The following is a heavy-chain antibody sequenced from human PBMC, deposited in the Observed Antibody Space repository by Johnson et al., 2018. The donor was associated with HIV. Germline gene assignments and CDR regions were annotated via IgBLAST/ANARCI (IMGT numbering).Heavy chain of an antibody. CDR1: GFTFSSYG. CDR2: IRYDGSNK. V-gene: IGHV3-30*02. J-gene: IGHJ3*02. CDR3: AKDERQMGGWSHAFDI. D-gene: IGHD3-16*01. Sequence: MQLVESGGGVVQPGGSLRLSCAASGFTFSSYGMHWVRQAPGKGLEWVSFIRYDGSNKYYADSVKGRFTISRDNSKNTLYLQMNSLRAEDTAVYYCAKDERQMGGWSHAFDIWGQGTMVTVSS.